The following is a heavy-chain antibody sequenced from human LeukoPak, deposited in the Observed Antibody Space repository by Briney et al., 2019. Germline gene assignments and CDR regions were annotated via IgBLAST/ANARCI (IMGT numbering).Heavy chain of an antibody. V-gene: IGHV3-11*04. CDR2: ISSSGSTI. J-gene: IGHJ4*02. CDR3: ARDSYHGSGSFDY. Sequence: GGSLRLSCAASGFTFSDYYMSWIRQAPGKGLEWVSYISSSGSTIYYADSVKGRFTISRDDAKNSLYLQMNSLRAEDTAVYYCARDSYHGSGSFDYWGQGTLVTVSS. CDR1: GFTFSDYY. D-gene: IGHD3-10*01.